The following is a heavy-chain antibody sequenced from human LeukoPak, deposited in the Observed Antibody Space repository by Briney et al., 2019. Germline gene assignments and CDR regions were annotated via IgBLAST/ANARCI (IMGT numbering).Heavy chain of an antibody. V-gene: IGHV4-39*02. CDR2: IFYSGKT. D-gene: IGHD2-2*03. Sequence: SETLSLTCTVSNGSMTSDSYYWAWVRQPPGKGLEWIGTIFYSGKTSYSASLKSRVTVSLDTSKKNFSLRLSSVTAADTAVYYCARLWIVATWFDAWGQGALVTVSS. J-gene: IGHJ5*02. CDR3: ARLWIVATWFDA. CDR1: NGSMTSDSYY.